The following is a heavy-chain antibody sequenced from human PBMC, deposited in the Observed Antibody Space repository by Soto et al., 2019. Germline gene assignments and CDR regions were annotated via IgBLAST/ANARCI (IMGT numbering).Heavy chain of an antibody. D-gene: IGHD3-10*01. CDR1: GATFSCYS. CDR2: VNPILSMS. J-gene: IGHJ4*02. V-gene: IGHV1-69*04. CDR3: ATSYGSGYRAFDY. Sequence: QVQLVQSGAEVKRPGSSVKVSCKASGATFSCYSINWVRQAPGLGLEWMGRVNPILSMSNYAQRFQGRVTMTADKSTSTAYMELSGLRSEDTAMYYCATSYGSGYRAFDYWGQGALVTVSS.